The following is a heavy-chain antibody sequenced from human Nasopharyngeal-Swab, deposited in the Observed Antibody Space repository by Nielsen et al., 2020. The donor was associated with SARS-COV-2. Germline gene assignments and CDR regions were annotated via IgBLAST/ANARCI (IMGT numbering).Heavy chain of an antibody. V-gene: IGHV4-34*01. CDR1: GGSFSGYY. J-gene: IGHJ6*03. CDR2: IYYSGST. Sequence: SETLSLTCAVYGGSFSGYYWSWIRQPPGKGLEWIGSIYYSGSTYYNPSLKSRVTISVDTSKNQFSLKLSSVTAADTAVYYCARGSDPSSGWYYYYYYMDVWGKGTTVTVSS. D-gene: IGHD6-19*01. CDR3: ARGSDPSSGWYYYYYYMDV.